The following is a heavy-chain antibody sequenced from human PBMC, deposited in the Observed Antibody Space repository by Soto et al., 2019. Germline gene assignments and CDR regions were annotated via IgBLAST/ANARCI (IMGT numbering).Heavy chain of an antibody. D-gene: IGHD3-22*01. CDR3: ARVRVYYDSSGYYPY. CDR2: IVVGSGNT. Sequence: SVKASCKASGFTFTSSAMQWVRQARGQRLEWIGWIVVGSGNTNYAQKFQERVTITRDTSTSTAYMELSSLRSEDTAVYYCARVRVYYDSSGYYPYWGQGTLVTVFS. J-gene: IGHJ4*02. CDR1: GFTFTSSA. V-gene: IGHV1-58*02.